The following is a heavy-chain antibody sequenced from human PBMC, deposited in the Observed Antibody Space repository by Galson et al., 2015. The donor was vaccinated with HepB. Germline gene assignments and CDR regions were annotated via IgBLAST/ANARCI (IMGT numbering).Heavy chain of an antibody. CDR2: IDWDDDK. CDR3: ARILFSGSMVRGVITSHYGMDV. CDR1: GFSLSTSGMC. Sequence: PALVKPTQTLTLTCTFSGFSLSTSGMCVNWIRQPPGKALEWLARIDWDDDKYYSTSLKTRLTISKDTSKNQVVLTMTNMDPVDTATYYCARILFSGSMVRGVITSHYGMDVWGQGTTVTVSS. V-gene: IGHV2-70*11. D-gene: IGHD3-10*01. J-gene: IGHJ6*02.